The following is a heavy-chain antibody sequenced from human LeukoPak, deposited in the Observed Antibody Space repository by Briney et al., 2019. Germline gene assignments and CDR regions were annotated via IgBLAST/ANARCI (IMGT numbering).Heavy chain of an antibody. J-gene: IGHJ6*03. D-gene: IGHD6-6*01. CDR2: IKQDGSEK. CDR1: GFTFSSYW. CDR3: ARDVPYSSSAGRYYYMDV. V-gene: IGHV3-7*01. Sequence: PGGSLRLSCAASGFTFSSYWMSWVRQAPGKGLEWVANIKQDGSEKYYVDSVKGRFTISRDNAKNSLYLQMNSLRAEDTAVYYCARDVPYSSSAGRYYYMDVWGKGTTVTVSS.